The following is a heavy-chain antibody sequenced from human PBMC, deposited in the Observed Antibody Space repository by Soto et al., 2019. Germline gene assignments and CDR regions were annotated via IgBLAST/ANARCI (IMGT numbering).Heavy chain of an antibody. D-gene: IGHD3-10*01. CDR3: AKLISGSYYMAACDS. V-gene: IGHV4-59*08. CDR2: IYYSGST. Sequence: SETLSLTCTVSGGSISSYYWSWIRQPPGKGLEWIGYIYYSGSTNYNPSLKSRVTISVDTSKDTLYLQMNSLRAEDTAIYYCAKLISGSYYMAACDSWGQGTLVTVSS. CDR1: GGSISSYY. J-gene: IGHJ4*02.